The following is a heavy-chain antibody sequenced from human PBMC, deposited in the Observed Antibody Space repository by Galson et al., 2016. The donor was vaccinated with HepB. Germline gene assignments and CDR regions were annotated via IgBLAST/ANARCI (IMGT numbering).Heavy chain of an antibody. CDR1: GGSFSGYY. V-gene: IGHV4-34*01. Sequence: SETLSLTCAVSGGSFSGYYWGWFRQPPGKGLAWIGEINDGGTTTYNMSLKSRLTMSVDTSQNHFSLRLTSVTDADTAIHYCTRGRTERNWITFRDQFDVWAQGTRVTV. CDR2: INDGGTT. D-gene: IGHD1-1*01. J-gene: IGHJ3*01. CDR3: TRGRTERNWITFRDQFDV.